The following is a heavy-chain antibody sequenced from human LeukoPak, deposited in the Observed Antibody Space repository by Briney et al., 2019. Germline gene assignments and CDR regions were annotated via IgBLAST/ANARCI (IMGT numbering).Heavy chain of an antibody. CDR1: GFSFSGHW. CDR3: ARGPNSNWSGLDF. J-gene: IGHJ4*02. CDR2: ISPTGSTT. V-gene: IGHV3-74*01. Sequence: GGSLRLSCTASGFSFSGHWMHWARQLPGKGLVWVSRISPTGSTTSYADSVRGRFTVSGDNAKNTLYLQVNNLRAEDTAVYYCARGPNSNWSGLDFWGQGTLLTVSS. D-gene: IGHD6-6*01.